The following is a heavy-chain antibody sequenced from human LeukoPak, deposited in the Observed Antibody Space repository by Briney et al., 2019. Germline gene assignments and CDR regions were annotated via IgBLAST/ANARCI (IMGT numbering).Heavy chain of an antibody. V-gene: IGHV3-30*18. CDR3: AKVPRNLLRSY. J-gene: IGHJ4*02. Sequence: GGSLRLSCTGSGFTFSSYGMHWVRQAPGKGLEWVAVISYDGSNKYYADSVKGRFTISRDNSKNTLYLQMNSLRAEDTAVYYCAKVPRNLLRSYWGQGTLVTVSS. D-gene: IGHD2-15*01. CDR1: GFTFSSYG. CDR2: ISYDGSNK.